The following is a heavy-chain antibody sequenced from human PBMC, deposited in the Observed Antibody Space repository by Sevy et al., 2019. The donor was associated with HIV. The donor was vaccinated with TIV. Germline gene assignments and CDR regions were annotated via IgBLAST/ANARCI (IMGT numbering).Heavy chain of an antibody. D-gene: IGHD3-10*01. J-gene: IGHJ3*02. Sequence: GGSLRLSCAASGFTFSSYSMNWVRQAPGKGLEWVSYISSSSSTIYYSDSVKGRFTISRDNAKNSLYLQMNSLRDEDTAVYYCARNHYYGSRSYYDAFDIWGHGTMVTVSS. CDR3: ARNHYYGSRSYYDAFDI. CDR1: GFTFSSYS. CDR2: ISSSSSTI. V-gene: IGHV3-48*02.